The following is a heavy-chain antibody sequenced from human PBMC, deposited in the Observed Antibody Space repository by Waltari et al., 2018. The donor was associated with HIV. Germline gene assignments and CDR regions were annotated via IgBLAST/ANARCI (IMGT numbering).Heavy chain of an antibody. CDR1: GGSISSGGYS. D-gene: IGHD3-22*01. Sequence: QLQLQESGSGLVKPSQTLSLTCAVSGGSISSGGYSWAWIRQPPGKGLEWIGYTYHSGSTYYNPSLKSRVTISVDRSKNQFSLKLSSVTAADTAVYYCARGRYYDSSGYYYYYFDYWGQGTLVTVSS. CDR3: ARGRYYDSSGYYYYYFDY. V-gene: IGHV4-30-2*01. CDR2: TYHSGST. J-gene: IGHJ4*02.